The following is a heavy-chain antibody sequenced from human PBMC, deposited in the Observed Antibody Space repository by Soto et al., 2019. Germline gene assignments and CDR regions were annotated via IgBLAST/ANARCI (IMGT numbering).Heavy chain of an antibody. CDR2: INAGNGDT. D-gene: IGHD6-19*01. J-gene: IGHJ6*02. Sequence: QVQLVQSGAEVKMPGASVKVSCKASGYTFTVYAIHWVRQGPVQRLEWMGWINAGNGDTKYSQKFQGIVTVTRDTSASTAYMELSSLRSEDTAVDYCARERSGNSYYGMDVWGQGTTVIVSS. CDR3: ARERSGNSYYGMDV. CDR1: GYTFTVYA. V-gene: IGHV1-3*01.